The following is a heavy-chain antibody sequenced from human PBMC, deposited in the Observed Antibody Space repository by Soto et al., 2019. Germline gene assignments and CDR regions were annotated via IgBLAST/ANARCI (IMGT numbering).Heavy chain of an antibody. V-gene: IGHV4-30-4*01. CDR2: IYYSGST. CDR1: GGSISSGDYY. D-gene: IGHD5-12*01. Sequence: PSETLSLTCTVSGGSISSGDYYWSWIRQPPGKGLEWIGYIYYSGSTYYNPSLKSRVTISVDTSKNQFSLKLSSVTAADTAVYYCARSHRYVDAFDIWGQGTMVTVSS. CDR3: ARSHRYVDAFDI. J-gene: IGHJ3*02.